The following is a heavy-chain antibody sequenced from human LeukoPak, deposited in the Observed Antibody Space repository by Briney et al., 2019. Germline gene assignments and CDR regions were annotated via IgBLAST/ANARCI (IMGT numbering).Heavy chain of an antibody. CDR2: INHSGST. CDR1: GGSFSGYY. CDR3: ARGSLIAARPAVDI. D-gene: IGHD6-6*01. V-gene: IGHV4-34*01. J-gene: IGHJ3*02. Sequence: PSETLSLTCAVYGGSFSGYYWSWIRRPPGKGLEWIGEINHSGSTNYNPSLKSRVTISVDTSKNQFSLKLSSVTAADTAVYYCARGSLIAARPAVDIWGQGTMVTVSS.